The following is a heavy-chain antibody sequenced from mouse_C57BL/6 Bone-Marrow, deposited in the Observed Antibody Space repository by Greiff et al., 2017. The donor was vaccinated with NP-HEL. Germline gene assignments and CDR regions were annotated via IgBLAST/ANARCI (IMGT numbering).Heavy chain of an antibody. D-gene: IGHD1-1*02. CDR3: ARNYVGGGDY. Sequence: QVQLQQPGAELVKPGASVKLSCKASGYTFTSYWMHWVKQRPGQGLEWIGMIHPNSGSTNYNEKFKSKATLTVAKSSSTAYMQLSSLTSEDSAVYYCARNYVGGGDYWGQGTTLTVSS. V-gene: IGHV1-64*01. J-gene: IGHJ2*01. CDR1: GYTFTSYW. CDR2: IHPNSGST.